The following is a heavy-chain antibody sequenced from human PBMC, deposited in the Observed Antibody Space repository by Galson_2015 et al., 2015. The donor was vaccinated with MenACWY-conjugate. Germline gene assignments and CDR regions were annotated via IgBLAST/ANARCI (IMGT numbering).Heavy chain of an antibody. V-gene: IGHV3-21*01. CDR1: GFTFSSFS. J-gene: IGHJ5*02. Sequence: SLRLSCAASGFTFSSFSMNWVRQAPGKGLEWVSSISATSATTYYADSVKGRFIISRDNAKNSLYLQMNSLRAEDTAVYYCARTAGSVPPWGLGTLVTVSS. CDR2: ISATSATT. D-gene: IGHD6-13*01. CDR3: ARTAGSVPP.